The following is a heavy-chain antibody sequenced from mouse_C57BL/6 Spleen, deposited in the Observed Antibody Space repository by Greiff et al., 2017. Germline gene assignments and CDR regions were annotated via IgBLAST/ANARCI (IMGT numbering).Heavy chain of an antibody. V-gene: IGHV2-9*01. CDR3: AKRDGTRGAMDY. D-gene: IGHD2-1*01. Sequence: QVQLQQSGPGLVAPSQSLSITCTVSGFSLTSYGVDWVRQPPGKGLEWLGVIWGGGSTNYNSAIMSILSISKDNYKSQVFVKMNILQADDTAMYCGAKRDGTRGAMDYWGQGTSVTVSS. CDR1: GFSLTSYG. CDR2: IWGGGST. J-gene: IGHJ4*01.